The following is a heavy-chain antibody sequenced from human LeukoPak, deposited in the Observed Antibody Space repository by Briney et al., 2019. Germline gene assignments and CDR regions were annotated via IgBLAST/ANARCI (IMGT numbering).Heavy chain of an antibody. CDR2: FDPEDGET. V-gene: IGHV1-24*01. CDR1: GYTFTSYY. D-gene: IGHD5-12*01. J-gene: IGHJ4*02. Sequence: ASVKVSCKASGYTFTSYYMHWVRQAPGKGLEWMGGFDPEDGETIYAQKFQGRVTMTEDTSTDTAYMELSSLRSEDTAVYYCATDIVATTANDYWGQGTLVTVSS. CDR3: ATDIVATTANDY.